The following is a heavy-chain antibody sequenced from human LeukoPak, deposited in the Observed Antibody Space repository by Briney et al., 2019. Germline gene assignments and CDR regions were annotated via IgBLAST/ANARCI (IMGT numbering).Heavy chain of an antibody. Sequence: LGNPSPTCIVSGGSISSSIYYWGWGRPPPKEGVGWVWAVFYNGATQYSPSLRSRVTISIDTSTNQFSLKLTSVTAADTAVYYCARSRLVVPAAPPDAFDIWGQGTMVTVSS. CDR2: VFYNGAT. D-gene: IGHD2-2*01. CDR1: GGSISSSIYY. CDR3: ARSRLVVPAAPPDAFDI. V-gene: IGHV4-39*07. J-gene: IGHJ3*02.